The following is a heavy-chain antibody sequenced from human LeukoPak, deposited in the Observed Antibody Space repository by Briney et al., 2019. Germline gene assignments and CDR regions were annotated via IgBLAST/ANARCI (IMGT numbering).Heavy chain of an antibody. CDR1: GFTFSSYA. J-gene: IGHJ3*01. Sequence: GGSLRLSCAASGFTFSSYAMSWVRQAPGKGLEWVAVISYDGSNKYYADSVKGRFTISRDNSKNTLYLQMNSLRAEDTAVYYRARNEYGYAFDFWGQGTMVTVSS. CDR2: ISYDGSNK. V-gene: IGHV3-30*03. D-gene: IGHD4-17*01. CDR3: ARNEYGYAFDF.